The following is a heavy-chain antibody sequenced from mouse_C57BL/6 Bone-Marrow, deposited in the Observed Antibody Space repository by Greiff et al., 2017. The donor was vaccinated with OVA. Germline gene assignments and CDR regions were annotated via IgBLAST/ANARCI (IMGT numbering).Heavy chain of an antibody. V-gene: IGHV10-3*01. CDR1: GFTFNTYA. J-gene: IGHJ1*01. CDR3: VGDVGYYWYFDV. CDR2: IRSKSSNYAT. D-gene: IGHD2-2*01. Sequence: EVQLVESGGGLVQPKGSLKLSCAASGFTFNTYAMHWVRQAPGKGLEWVARIRSKSSNYATYYADSVKDRFTISRDDSQSMLYLQMNNLKTNDTAMCYCVGDVGYYWYFDVWGAGTTVTVSS.